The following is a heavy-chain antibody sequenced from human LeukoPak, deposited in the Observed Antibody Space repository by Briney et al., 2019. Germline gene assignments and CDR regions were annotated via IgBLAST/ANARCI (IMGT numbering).Heavy chain of an antibody. J-gene: IGHJ4*02. CDR3: AKEDGTMVWGAYIYNFDS. CDR1: GGSISSYY. CDR2: IYYSGST. D-gene: IGHD3-10*01. Sequence: SETLSLTCTVSGGSISSYYWSWIRQPPGKGLEWIGYIYYSGSTNYNPSLKSRVTISVDTSKNQFSLKLSSVTAADTAVYYCAKEDGTMVWGAYIYNFDSWGQGTQVIVSS. V-gene: IGHV4-59*01.